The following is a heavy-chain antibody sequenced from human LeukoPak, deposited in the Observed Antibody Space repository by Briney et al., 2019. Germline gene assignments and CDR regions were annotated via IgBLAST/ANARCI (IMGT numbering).Heavy chain of an antibody. CDR3: AREGVGQQLVIPFDY. Sequence: GGSLRLSCAASGFTFSSYGMHWVRQAPGKGLEWVAVISYDGSNKYYADSVKGRFTISRDNSKNTLYLQMNSLRAEDTAVYYCAREGVGQQLVIPFDYWGQGALVTVSS. CDR2: ISYDGSNK. J-gene: IGHJ4*02. V-gene: IGHV3-30*03. D-gene: IGHD6-13*01. CDR1: GFTFSSYG.